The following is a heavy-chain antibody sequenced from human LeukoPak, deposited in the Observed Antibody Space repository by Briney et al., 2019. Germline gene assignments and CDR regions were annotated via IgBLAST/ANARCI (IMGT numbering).Heavy chain of an antibody. J-gene: IGHJ4*02. V-gene: IGHV1-2*02. Sequence: ASVKVSCKASGYTFTGYYMHWVRQAPGQGLEWMGWINPNNGGTNYAQKFQGRVTMTRDTSISTAYMELSRLRSDDTAVYYCARGRESGSYSAASIDYWGQGTLVTVSS. CDR1: GYTFTGYY. CDR3: ARGRESGSYSAASIDY. CDR2: INPNNGGT. D-gene: IGHD1-26*01.